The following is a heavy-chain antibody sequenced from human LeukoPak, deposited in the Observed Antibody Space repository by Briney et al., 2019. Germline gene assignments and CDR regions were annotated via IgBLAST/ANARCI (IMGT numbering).Heavy chain of an antibody. J-gene: IGHJ4*02. CDR3: ARDHEGSFDY. Sequence: GGSLRLSCAASGFTVSSNYMSWVRQAPGKGLEWVSVIYSGGSTYYADSVKGRFTFSRDNSKNTLYLQMNSLRAEDTAVYYCARDHEGSFDYWGQGTLVTVSS. CDR2: IYSGGST. CDR1: GFTVSSNY. V-gene: IGHV3-53*01.